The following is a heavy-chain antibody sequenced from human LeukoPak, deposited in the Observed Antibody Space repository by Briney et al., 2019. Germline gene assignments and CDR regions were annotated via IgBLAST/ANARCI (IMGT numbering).Heavy chain of an antibody. CDR1: GFTFSSYG. D-gene: IGHD3-16*01. CDR3: ARDGGY. V-gene: IGHV3-48*03. Sequence: AGGSLRLSCAASGFTFSSYGMNWVRQAPEKGLEWVSYISGTGSTMYYADSVKGRFTISRDNAKNSLYLQMNSLRVEDTAVYYCARDGGYWGQGTLVTVSS. CDR2: ISGTGSTM. J-gene: IGHJ4*02.